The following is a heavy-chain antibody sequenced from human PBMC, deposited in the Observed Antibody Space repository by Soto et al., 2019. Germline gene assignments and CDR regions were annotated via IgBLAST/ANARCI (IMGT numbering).Heavy chain of an antibody. D-gene: IGHD6-19*01. CDR2: IIPIFGTA. Sequence: SVKVSCKASGGTFSSYAISWVRQAPGQGLEWMGGIIPIFGTANYAQKFQGRVTITADKSTSTAYMELSSLRSEDTAVYYCARGVGSGWYSSTHYYFDYWGQGTLVTVSS. J-gene: IGHJ4*02. CDR3: ARGVGSGWYSSTHYYFDY. V-gene: IGHV1-69*06. CDR1: GGTFSSYA.